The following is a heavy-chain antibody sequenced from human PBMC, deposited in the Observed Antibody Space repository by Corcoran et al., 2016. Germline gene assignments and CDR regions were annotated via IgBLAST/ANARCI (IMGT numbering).Heavy chain of an antibody. CDR3: ARDRELGDYYYYYGRDV. V-gene: IGHV3-7*03. Sequence: EVQLVESGGGLVQPGGSLRLSCAASGFTFSSYWMSWVRQAPGKGLEWVANIKQDGSEKYYVDSVKGRFTISRDNAKNSLYLQMNSLRAEDTAVYYCARDRELGDYYYYYGRDVWGQGTTVTVSS. CDR2: IKQDGSEK. D-gene: IGHD1-26*01. CDR1: GFTFSSYW. J-gene: IGHJ6*02.